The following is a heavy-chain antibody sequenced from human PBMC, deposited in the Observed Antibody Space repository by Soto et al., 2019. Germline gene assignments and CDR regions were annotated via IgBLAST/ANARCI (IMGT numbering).Heavy chain of an antibody. V-gene: IGHV1-8*01. CDR1: GYTFTSYD. CDR2: MNPNSGNT. CDR3: ARENYDSSGYYYGRGSNWFDP. D-gene: IGHD3-22*01. Sequence: ASVKVSCKASGYTFTSYDINWVRQATGQGLEWMGWMNPNSGNTGYAQKFQGRVTMTRNTSISTAYMELSSLRSEDTAVYYCARENYDSSGYYYGRGSNWFDPWGQGTLVTVSS. J-gene: IGHJ5*02.